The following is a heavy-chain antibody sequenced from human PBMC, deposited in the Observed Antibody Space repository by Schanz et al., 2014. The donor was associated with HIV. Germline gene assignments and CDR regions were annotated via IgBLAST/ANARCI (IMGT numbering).Heavy chain of an antibody. V-gene: IGHV1-18*01. J-gene: IGHJ6*02. CDR1: GYTFTSYG. D-gene: IGHD3-9*01. CDR2: ISAYNGHT. CDR3: ARTDYDILTGYSLGYYGMDV. Sequence: QVRLAQSGAEVKRPGASVRVSCKASGYTFTSYGISWVRQAPGHGLEWMGWISAYNGHTNYAQNLQGRVTMTTDTSTSTAYMELRSLRSDDTAVYYCARTDYDILTGYSLGYYGMDVWGQGTTVTVSS.